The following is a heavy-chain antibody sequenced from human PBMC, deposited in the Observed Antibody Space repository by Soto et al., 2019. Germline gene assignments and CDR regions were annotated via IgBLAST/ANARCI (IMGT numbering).Heavy chain of an antibody. J-gene: IGHJ4*02. CDR2: IIPILGIA. D-gene: IGHD5-18*01. CDR3: ARLVDTADFDY. V-gene: IGHV1-69*02. CDR1: GGTFSSYT. Sequence: QVQLVQSGAEVKKPGSSVKVSCKASGGTFSSYTISWVRQAPGQGLEWMGRIIPILGIANYAQKFQGRVTITADKSTSTAYMELSSLRSADTAVYYCARLVDTADFDYWGQGTLVTVSS.